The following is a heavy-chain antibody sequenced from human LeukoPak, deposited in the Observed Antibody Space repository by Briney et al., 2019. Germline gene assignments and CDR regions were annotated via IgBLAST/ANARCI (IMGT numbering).Heavy chain of an antibody. CDR3: ARDFDTPPTTYGSVSYFDR. D-gene: IGHD3-10*01. V-gene: IGHV1-18*01. CDR2: ISAYNGNT. J-gene: IGHJ4*02. CDR1: GHTFTSYG. Sequence: ASVKVSCKASGHTFTSYGISWVRQAPGQGLEWMGWISAYNGNTNYAQKLQGRVAMTTDTSTSTAYMELRSLRSDDTAVYYCARDFDTPPTTYGSVSYFDRWGQGTLVTVSS.